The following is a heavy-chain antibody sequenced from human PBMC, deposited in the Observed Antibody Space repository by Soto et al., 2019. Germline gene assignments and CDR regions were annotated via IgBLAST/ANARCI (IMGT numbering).Heavy chain of an antibody. Sequence: ASVKVSCKASGYTFTGYYMHWVRQAPGQGLEWMGWINPNSGGTNYAQKFQGWVTMTRDTSISTAYMELSRLRSDDTAVYYCARERAAATNWFDPWGQGTLVTVSS. D-gene: IGHD6-13*01. V-gene: IGHV1-2*04. J-gene: IGHJ5*02. CDR2: INPNSGGT. CDR1: GYTFTGYY. CDR3: ARERAAATNWFDP.